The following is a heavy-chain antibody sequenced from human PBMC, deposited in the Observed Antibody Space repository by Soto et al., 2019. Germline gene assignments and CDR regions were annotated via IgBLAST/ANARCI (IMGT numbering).Heavy chain of an antibody. J-gene: IGHJ6*02. D-gene: IGHD6-13*01. CDR3: AREWKQQYYYYGMDV. Sequence: SETLSLTCTVSGGSVSSGSYYWSWIRQPPGKGLEWIGYIYYSGSTNYNPSLKSRVTISVDTSKNQFSLNLISMTAADTAVYYCAREWKQQYYYYGMDVWGQGTTVTVS. CDR2: IYYSGST. V-gene: IGHV4-61*01. CDR1: GGSVSSGSYY.